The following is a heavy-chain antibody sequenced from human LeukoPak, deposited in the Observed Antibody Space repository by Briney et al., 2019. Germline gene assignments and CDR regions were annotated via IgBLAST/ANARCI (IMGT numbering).Heavy chain of an antibody. V-gene: IGHV4-39*01. D-gene: IGHD3-16*02. J-gene: IGHJ4*02. CDR3: ARHVRLGELSLGETDY. CDR1: GGSISRTNYY. CDR2: IYYNGAT. Sequence: SETPSLTCTVSGGSISRTNYYWGWIRQPPGEGLEWIGSIYYNGATYYDPSLKRRITVSVDTSKNHFSLELSSVTAADTAVYYCARHVRLGELSLGETDYWGQGTLVTVSS.